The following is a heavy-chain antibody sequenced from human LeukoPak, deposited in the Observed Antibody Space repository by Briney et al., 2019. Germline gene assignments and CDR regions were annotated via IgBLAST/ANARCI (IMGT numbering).Heavy chain of an antibody. CDR2: IYYSGST. CDR3: ARTTEGYCRGRSCYSYYYYMDV. D-gene: IGHD2-15*01. Sequence: SETLSLTCIVSGGSISSYYWSWIRQPPGKGLEWIGYIYYSGSTNYNPSLKSRVTISVDTSKNQFSLKLSSVTAADTAVYYCARTTEGYCRGRSCYSYYYYMDVWGKGTTVTVSS. J-gene: IGHJ6*03. V-gene: IGHV4-59*01. CDR1: GGSISSYY.